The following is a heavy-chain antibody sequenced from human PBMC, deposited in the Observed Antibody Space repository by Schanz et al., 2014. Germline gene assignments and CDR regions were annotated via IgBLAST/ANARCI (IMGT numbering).Heavy chain of an antibody. J-gene: IGHJ4*02. CDR1: GFTFRSYG. Sequence: QVQLVESGGGVVQPGRSLRLSCAASGFTFRSYGMHWVRQAPGKGLEWVALISYDGSSKNHADSVQGRFTISRDNSKNTLYLLMNSLRAEDTAVYYCAKDLISGWSGFDYWGQGTLATVSS. D-gene: IGHD6-19*01. CDR3: AKDLISGWSGFDY. CDR2: ISYDGSSK. V-gene: IGHV3-33*06.